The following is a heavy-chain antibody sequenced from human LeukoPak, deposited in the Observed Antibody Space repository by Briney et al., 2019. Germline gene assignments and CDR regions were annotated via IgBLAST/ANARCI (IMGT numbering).Heavy chain of an antibody. J-gene: IGHJ6*02. D-gene: IGHD5-12*01. V-gene: IGHV3-30*09. CDR3: ARVEYSGYDFGQPYYYGMDV. CDR2: ISNAGSNK. Sequence: GGPLRLSCAASGFTFNIYAMHWVRQALVKVLEWVAVISNAGSNKYYADSVKGRLAISRDNSKNTLYLQMNSLRAEDTAVYYCARVEYSGYDFGQPYYYGMDVWGQGTTVTVSS. CDR1: GFTFNIYA.